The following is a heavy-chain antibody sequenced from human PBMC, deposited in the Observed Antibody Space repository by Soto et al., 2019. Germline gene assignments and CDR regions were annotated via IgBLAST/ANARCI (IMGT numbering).Heavy chain of an antibody. D-gene: IGHD2-8*01. Sequence: ASVKVSCKVSGYTLTELSMHWVRQAPGKGLEWMGGFDPEDGETIYAQKFQGRVTMTEDTSTDTAYMELSSLRSEDTAVYYCATGLGVLLLPDLLDYWGQGTLVTVPQ. V-gene: IGHV1-24*01. CDR1: GYTLTELS. CDR2: FDPEDGET. CDR3: ATGLGVLLLPDLLDY. J-gene: IGHJ4*02.